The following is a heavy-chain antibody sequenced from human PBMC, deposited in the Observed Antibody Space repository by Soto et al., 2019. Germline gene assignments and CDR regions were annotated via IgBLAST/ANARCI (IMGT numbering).Heavy chain of an antibody. V-gene: IGHV3-49*03. CDR2: IRSKAYGGTT. CDR1: GFTFGDYA. Sequence: HPRGSLRLSCTASGFTFGDYAMSWFRQAPGKGLEWVGFIRSKAYGGTTEYAASVKGRFTISRDDSKSIAYLQMNSLKTEDTAVYYCTRQAVTTTHYYYGMDVWGQGTTVTVSS. CDR3: TRQAVTTTHYYYGMDV. J-gene: IGHJ6*02. D-gene: IGHD4-4*01.